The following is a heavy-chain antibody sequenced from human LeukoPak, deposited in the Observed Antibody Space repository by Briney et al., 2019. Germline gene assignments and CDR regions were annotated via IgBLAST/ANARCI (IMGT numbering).Heavy chain of an antibody. CDR2: FYYSGIT. V-gene: IGHV4-59*01. CDR3: ARGFDSSSGWYPAFDI. Sequence: SETLSLTCTVSGGSIRGYYWSWIRQPPGKGLEYIGYFYYSGITNYNPSLKSRVTISVDTSKNQFSLRLNSVTAADTAMYYCARGFDSSSGWYPAFDIWGHGTMGTVSS. CDR1: GGSIRGYY. D-gene: IGHD6-19*01. J-gene: IGHJ3*02.